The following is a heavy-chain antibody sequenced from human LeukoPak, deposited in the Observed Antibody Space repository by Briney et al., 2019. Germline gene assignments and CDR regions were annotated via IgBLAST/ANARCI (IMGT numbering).Heavy chain of an antibody. CDR1: GFSLSTSGVG. V-gene: IGHV2-5*01. J-gene: IGHJ3*02. D-gene: IGHD3-22*01. Sequence: SGPTLVKPTQTLTLTCTFSGFSLSTSGVGVGWIRQPPGKALEWLALIYWNDDKRYSPSLKSRLTITKDTSKNQVVLTMTNMDPVDTATYYCALTILPPTYYYDSSGSRSRAPDAFDIWGQGTMVTVSS. CDR3: ALTILPPTYYYDSSGSRSRAPDAFDI. CDR2: IYWNDDK.